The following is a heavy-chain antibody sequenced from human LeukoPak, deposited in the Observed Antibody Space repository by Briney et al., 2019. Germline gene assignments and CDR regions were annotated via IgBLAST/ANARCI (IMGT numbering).Heavy chain of an antibody. CDR1: GGSISSSSYY. Sequence: SETLSLTCTVSGGSISSSSYYWGWIRQPPGKGLEWIGTISYSGSTFYNPSLKSRLTISVDTSKNQFSLKLSSVTAADTAVYYCARLAWGVGPRRAFWDYWGQGTLVTVSS. CDR2: ISYSGST. J-gene: IGHJ4*02. CDR3: ARLAWGVGPRRAFWDY. D-gene: IGHD1-26*01. V-gene: IGHV4-39*01.